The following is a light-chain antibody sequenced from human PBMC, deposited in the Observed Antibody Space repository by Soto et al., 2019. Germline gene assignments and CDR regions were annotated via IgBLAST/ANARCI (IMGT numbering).Light chain of an antibody. CDR1: SGFDVGTYK. V-gene: IGLV5-45*03. J-gene: IGLJ3*02. CDR2: YKSDSDN. CDR3: VIWHGYGWV. Sequence: QPVLTQPSSLSASPGASASLTCTLRSGFDVGTYKIYWYQQRPGSPPQYLLTYKSDSDNQQGSGVPSRFSGSKDASANAGILLISGLQSDDEADYYRVIWHGYGWVFGGGTKLTVL.